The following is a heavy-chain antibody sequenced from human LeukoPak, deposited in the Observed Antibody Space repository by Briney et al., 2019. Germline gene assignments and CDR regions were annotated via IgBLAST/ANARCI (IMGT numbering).Heavy chain of an antibody. CDR3: ARGRRSIAARPGSNWFDP. D-gene: IGHD6-6*01. Sequence: SETLSLTCAVYGGSFSGYYWSWIRQPPGKGLEWIGYIYYSGSTNYNPSLKSRVTISVDTSKNQFYLKLRSVTAADTAVYYCARGRRSIAARPGSNWFDPWGRGTLVTVSS. CDR2: IYYSGST. CDR1: GGSFSGYY. V-gene: IGHV4-59*12. J-gene: IGHJ5*02.